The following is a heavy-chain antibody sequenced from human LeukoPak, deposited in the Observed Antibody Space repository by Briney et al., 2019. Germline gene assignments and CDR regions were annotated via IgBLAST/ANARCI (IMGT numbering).Heavy chain of an antibody. Sequence: PSETLSLTCTVSGGPISSSSYYWGWIRQPPGKGLEWIGSIYYSGSTYYNPSLKSRVTISVDTSKNQFSLKLSSVTAADTAVYYCARVRSSIAAAGGGYWFDPWGQGTLVTVSS. CDR3: ARVRSSIAAAGGGYWFDP. CDR1: GGPISSSSYY. J-gene: IGHJ5*02. D-gene: IGHD6-13*01. CDR2: IYYSGST. V-gene: IGHV4-39*07.